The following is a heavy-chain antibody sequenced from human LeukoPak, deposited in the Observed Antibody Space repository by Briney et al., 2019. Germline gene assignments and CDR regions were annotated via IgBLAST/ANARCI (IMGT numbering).Heavy chain of an antibody. J-gene: IGHJ4*02. Sequence: SVKVSCKASGGTFSSYAISWVRQAPGQGLEWMGRIIPIFGTANYAQKFQGRVTIITDESTSTAYMELSSLRSEDTAVYYCAIPRRGSYGPFDYWGQGTLVTVSS. D-gene: IGHD3-16*01. V-gene: IGHV1-69*05. CDR1: GGTFSSYA. CDR2: IIPIFGTA. CDR3: AIPRRGSYGPFDY.